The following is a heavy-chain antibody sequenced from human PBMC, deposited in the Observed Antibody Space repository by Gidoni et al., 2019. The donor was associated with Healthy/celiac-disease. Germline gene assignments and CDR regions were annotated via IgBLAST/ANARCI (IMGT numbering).Heavy chain of an antibody. CDR2: RWYDGSNK. CDR1: GFTFSSYG. Sequence: QVQLVESGGGVVQPGRSLRLSCAASGFTFSSYGMHWVRQAPGKGLEWVAVRWYDGSNKYYADSVKGRFTISRDNSKNTLYLQMNSLRAEDTAVYYCARAALRLGFDYWGQGTLVTVSS. CDR3: ARAALRLGFDY. V-gene: IGHV3-33*01. J-gene: IGHJ4*02. D-gene: IGHD3-16*01.